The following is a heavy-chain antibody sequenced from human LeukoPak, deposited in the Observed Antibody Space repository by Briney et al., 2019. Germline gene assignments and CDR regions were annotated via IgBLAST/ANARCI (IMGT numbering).Heavy chain of an antibody. D-gene: IGHD6-19*01. CDR3: VRRGDASSGWGDHDY. CDR2: IGGSGDKT. Sequence: GGCLRLSRAASLFTFNRNAISWVRQAPGRGLDGVSTIGGSGDKTFYADSVKRRLTSSRDNSKNMLHLQISSLTGEDPALYYCVRRGDASSGWGDHDYWGQGALVTVSS. J-gene: IGHJ4*02. CDR1: LFTFNRNA. V-gene: IGHV3-23*01.